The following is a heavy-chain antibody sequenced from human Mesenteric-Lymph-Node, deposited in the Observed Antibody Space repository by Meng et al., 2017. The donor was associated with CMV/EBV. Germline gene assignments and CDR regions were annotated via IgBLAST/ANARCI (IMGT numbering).Heavy chain of an antibody. J-gene: IGHJ4*02. CDR1: GGSLNNYY. V-gene: IGHV4-39*07. CDR3: ARGPSKLRYFDWLLWG. CDR2: IYYSGST. Sequence: SETLSLTCTVSGGSLNNYYWGWIRQPPGKGLEWIGSIYYSGSTYYNPSLKSRVTISVDTSKNQFSLKLSSVTAADTAVYYCARGPSKLRYFDWLLWGWGQGTLVTVSS. D-gene: IGHD3-9*01.